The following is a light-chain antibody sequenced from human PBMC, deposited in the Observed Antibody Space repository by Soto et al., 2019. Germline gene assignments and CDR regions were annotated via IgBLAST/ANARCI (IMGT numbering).Light chain of an antibody. Sequence: QSALTRPASVSGSPGQSITISCTGTSSDVGAYNYVSWYQQQSGKAPKLLIHEVSSRPAGVSDRFSGSKSGNTASLTISGLQAEDEADYYCSAFATSRAYVFGNGTKVTVL. CDR1: SSDVGAYNY. V-gene: IGLV2-14*01. CDR3: SAFATSRAYV. J-gene: IGLJ1*01. CDR2: EVS.